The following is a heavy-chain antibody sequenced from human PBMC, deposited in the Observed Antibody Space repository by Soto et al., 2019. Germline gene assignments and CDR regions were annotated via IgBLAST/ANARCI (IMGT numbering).Heavy chain of an antibody. J-gene: IGHJ5*02. CDR1: GDSVSSNSAA. Sequence: SQTLSLTCAISGDSVSSNSAAWNWIRQSPSRGLEWLGRTYYRSKWYNDYAVSVKSRITINPDTSKNQFSLQLNSVTPEDTAVYYCARGLKSLGYCSGGSSYRPGHNWFDPWGQGTLVTVSS. CDR3: ARGLKSLGYCSGGSSYRPGHNWFDP. V-gene: IGHV6-1*01. D-gene: IGHD2-15*01. CDR2: TYYRSKWYN.